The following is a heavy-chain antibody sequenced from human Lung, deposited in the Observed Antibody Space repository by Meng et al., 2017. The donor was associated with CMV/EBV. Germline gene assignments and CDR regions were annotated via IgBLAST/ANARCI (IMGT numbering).Heavy chain of an antibody. CDR3: TRGGPAAGKNWFDR. J-gene: IGHJ5*02. CDR1: GLTFSSHP. Sequence: GGSLKISCVASGLTFSSHPMTWVRQAPGKGLEWVSSISGSGGSTYSADSVQGRFTISRDNSKNTLYLQMSALRDEDTALYYCTRGGPAAGKNWFDRWGQGTLVTVSS. V-gene: IGHV3-23*01. CDR2: ISGSGGST. D-gene: IGHD6-13*01.